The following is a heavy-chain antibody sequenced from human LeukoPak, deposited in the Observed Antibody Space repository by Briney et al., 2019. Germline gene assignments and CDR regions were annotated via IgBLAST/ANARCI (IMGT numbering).Heavy chain of an antibody. J-gene: IGHJ4*02. Sequence: SETLSLTCTVSGYSISSGYYWGWIRQPPGKGLEWIGSIYHSGSTYYNPSLKSRVTISVDTSKNQFSLKLSSVTAADTAVYYYARVPSGWGQGTLVTVSS. CDR1: GYSISSGYY. CDR2: IYHSGST. CDR3: ARVPSG. D-gene: IGHD3-10*01. V-gene: IGHV4-38-2*02.